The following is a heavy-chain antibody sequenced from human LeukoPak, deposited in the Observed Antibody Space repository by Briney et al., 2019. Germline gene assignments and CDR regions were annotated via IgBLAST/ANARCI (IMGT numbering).Heavy chain of an antibody. CDR2: IISDGSST. CDR1: GFTFSSYW. Sequence: QPGGSLRLSCAASGFTFSSYWMHWVRQAPGKGLVWVSRIISDGSSTSYADSVKGRFTISRDNAKNTLYLQMNSLRAEDTAVCYCARIAAAGHIDYWGQGTLVTVSS. CDR3: ARIAAAGHIDY. V-gene: IGHV3-74*01. D-gene: IGHD6-13*01. J-gene: IGHJ4*02.